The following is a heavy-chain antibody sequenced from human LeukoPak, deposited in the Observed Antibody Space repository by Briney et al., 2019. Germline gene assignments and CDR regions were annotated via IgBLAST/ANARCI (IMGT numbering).Heavy chain of an antibody. D-gene: IGHD3-22*01. CDR2: IYYSVSA. Sequence: SETLSLTCTVSGDSISFYYWTWIRQPPGRGLEWLGYIYYSVSASYNPSLKGRVTISVDTSKNQFFLKMNSVTAADTAVYYCAREARPVVPDDGFDIWGRGTLVTVSS. CDR1: GDSISFYY. V-gene: IGHV4-59*01. J-gene: IGHJ3*02. CDR3: AREARPVVPDDGFDI.